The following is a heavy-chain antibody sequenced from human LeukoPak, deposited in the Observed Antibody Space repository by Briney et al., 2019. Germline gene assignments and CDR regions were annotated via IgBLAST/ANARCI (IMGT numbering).Heavy chain of an antibody. D-gene: IGHD3-22*01. Sequence: SVKVSCKASGGTFSSYAISWVRQAPGQGLEWMGGIIPIFGTANYAQKFQGRVTITADESTSTAYMELSGLRSEDTAVYYCARVAYYDSSGYRRYYYYGMDVWGQGTTVTVSS. V-gene: IGHV1-69*13. CDR3: ARVAYYDSSGYRRYYYYGMDV. CDR2: IIPIFGTA. CDR1: GGTFSSYA. J-gene: IGHJ6*02.